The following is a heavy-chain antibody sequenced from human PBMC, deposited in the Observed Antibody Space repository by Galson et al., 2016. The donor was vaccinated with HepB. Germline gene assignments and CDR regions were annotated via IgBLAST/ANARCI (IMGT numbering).Heavy chain of an antibody. CDR1: GGSVSSGSYY. J-gene: IGHJ4*02. Sequence: SETLSLTCTVSGGSVSSGSYYWSWIRQPPGKGLEWIGSIYYSGNTNYNPSLKSRVTISVDASKNQFSLKLSSVTAADTAVYYCAREDMFGGPDYWGQGALVTVSS. V-gene: IGHV4-61*01. CDR3: AREDMFGGPDY. CDR2: IYYSGNT. D-gene: IGHD3-16*01.